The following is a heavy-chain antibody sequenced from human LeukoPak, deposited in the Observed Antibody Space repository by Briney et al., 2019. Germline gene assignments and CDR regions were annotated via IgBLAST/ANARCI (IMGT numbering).Heavy chain of an antibody. CDR2: IYTSGST. D-gene: IGHD3-10*01. J-gene: IGHJ5*02. V-gene: IGHV4-4*07. Sequence: SETLSLTCTVSGGSISSYYWSWIRQPAGKGLEWIGRIYTSGSTNYNPSLKSRVTMSVDTSKNQFSLKLSSVTAADTAVYYCARNDITMVRGVIRPNWFDPWGQGTLVTVYS. CDR1: GGSISSYY. CDR3: ARNDITMVRGVIRPNWFDP.